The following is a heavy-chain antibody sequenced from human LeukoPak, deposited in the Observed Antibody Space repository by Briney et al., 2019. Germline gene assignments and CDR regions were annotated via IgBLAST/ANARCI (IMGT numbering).Heavy chain of an antibody. Sequence: MAGGSLRLSCSASGFSFTSYAMNWVRQAPGKGLEWVSSITTGSSYIYYADSVRGRFSVSRDNAKNSLYLEMNSLRAEDTAVYYCARVEATTARSYYYYYMDVWGQGTTVTVSS. V-gene: IGHV3-21*06. CDR2: ITTGSSYI. CDR1: GFSFTSYA. D-gene: IGHD1-1*01. J-gene: IGHJ6*03. CDR3: ARVEATTARSYYYYYMDV.